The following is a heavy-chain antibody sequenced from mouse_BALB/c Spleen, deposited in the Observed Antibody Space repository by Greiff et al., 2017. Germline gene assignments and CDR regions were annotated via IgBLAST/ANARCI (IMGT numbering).Heavy chain of an antibody. J-gene: IGHJ3*01. CDR3: ARYGYDEAWFAY. CDR1: GYSITSDYA. V-gene: IGHV3-2*02. Sequence: EVKVEESGPGLVKPSQSLSLTCTVTGYSITSDYAWNWIRQFPGNKLEWMGYISYSGSTSYNPSLKSRISITRDTSKNQFFLQLNSVTTEDTATYYCARYGYDEAWFAYWGQGTLVTVSA. D-gene: IGHD2-2*01. CDR2: ISYSGST.